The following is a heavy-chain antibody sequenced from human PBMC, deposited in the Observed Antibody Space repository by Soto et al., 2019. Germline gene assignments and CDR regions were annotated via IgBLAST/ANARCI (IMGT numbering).Heavy chain of an antibody. D-gene: IGHD4-17*01. CDR2: ISYDGSNK. CDR1: GFTFSSYG. Sequence: QVQLVASGGGVVQPGRSLRLSCAASGFTFSSYGMHWVRQAPGKGLEWVAVISYDGSNKYYADSVKGRFTISRDNSKNTLYLQMNSLRAEDTAVYYCAKDTMDYGDYFDYWGQGTLVTVSS. CDR3: AKDTMDYGDYFDY. V-gene: IGHV3-30*18. J-gene: IGHJ4*02.